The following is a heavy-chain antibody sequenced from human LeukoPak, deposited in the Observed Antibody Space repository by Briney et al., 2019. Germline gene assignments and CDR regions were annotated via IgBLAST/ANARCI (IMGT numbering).Heavy chain of an antibody. CDR1: GASMKSHY. CDR2: IYDNGGT. D-gene: IGHD5-18*01. Sequence: SETLSLTCTVSGASMKSHYWSWLRQSAEKGLEWIGRIYDNGGTDYNPSLQSRVAVFRDMSRNQVLLNLTSVTAADTAVYFRAKVVRGYFDPWGQGISVIVSS. V-gene: IGHV4-4*07. CDR3: AKVVRGYFDP. J-gene: IGHJ5*02.